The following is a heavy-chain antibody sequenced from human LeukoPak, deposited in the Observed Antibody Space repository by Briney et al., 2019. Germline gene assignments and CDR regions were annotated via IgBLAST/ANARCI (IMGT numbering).Heavy chain of an antibody. D-gene: IGHD3-10*01. CDR2: IYYSGST. CDR3: ASNYYGSGSLDY. Sequence: SETLSLTCTVSGGSITNYYWSWIRQPPGKGLEWIGYIYYSGSTNYNPSLKSRVTISVDTSKNQFSLKVSSVTAADTAVYYCASNYYGSGSLDYWGQGNLVTVSS. V-gene: IGHV4-59*08. CDR1: GGSITNYY. J-gene: IGHJ4*02.